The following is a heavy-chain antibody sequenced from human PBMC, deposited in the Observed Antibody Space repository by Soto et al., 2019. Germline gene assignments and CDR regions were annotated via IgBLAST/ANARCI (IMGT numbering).Heavy chain of an antibody. CDR2: IKGDETST. CDR1: GFTFSDYW. V-gene: IGHV3-74*01. Sequence: EVQLVESGGGLVQPGGSLRLSCAASGFTFSDYWIHWVRQVPGKGLVWVSRIKGDETSTNYADSVKGRFTISRDNAKNTVYLQMNSLRVEDTAVYYCARGSRGEYRKDYWGQGTQVTVSS. D-gene: IGHD3-10*01. J-gene: IGHJ4*02. CDR3: ARGSRGEYRKDY.